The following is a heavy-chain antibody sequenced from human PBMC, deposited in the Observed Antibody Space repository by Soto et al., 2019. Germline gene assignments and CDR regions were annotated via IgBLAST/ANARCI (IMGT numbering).Heavy chain of an antibody. D-gene: IGHD6-13*01. CDR1: GFTFSSYA. V-gene: IGHV3-23*01. CDR3: AKDARIAPAGNDAFDI. CDR2: ISGSGGST. Sequence: HPGGSLRLSCAASGFTFSSYAMSWVRQAPGKGLEWVSAISGSGGSTYYADSVKGRFTISRDNSKNTLYLQMNSLRAEDTAVYYCAKDARIAPAGNDAFDIWGQGTMVTVSS. J-gene: IGHJ3*02.